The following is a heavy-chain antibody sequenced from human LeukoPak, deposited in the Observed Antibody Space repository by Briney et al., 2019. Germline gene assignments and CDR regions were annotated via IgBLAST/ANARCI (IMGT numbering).Heavy chain of an antibody. CDR1: GYTFTGYY. D-gene: IGHD5-24*01. CDR2: SNANSGGT. Sequence: ASVKVSCKASGYTFTGYYMQWVRQAAGQGLEGMGRSNANSGGTNYAQKFQSRVTMTRDTSISTAYMELSRLRSDDTAVYYCASLRDGYNFDYYYMDVWGKGTTVTVSS. CDR3: ASLRDGYNFDYYYMDV. V-gene: IGHV1-2*06. J-gene: IGHJ6*03.